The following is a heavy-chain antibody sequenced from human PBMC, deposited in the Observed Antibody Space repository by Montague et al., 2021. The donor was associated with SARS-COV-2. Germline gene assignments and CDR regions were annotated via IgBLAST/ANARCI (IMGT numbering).Heavy chain of an antibody. CDR2: IYYSGGT. CDR1: GGSISGYY. D-gene: IGHD2-8*01. J-gene: IGHJ6*02. CDR3: ARLLRSCTNGVCRTYHYYAMDV. V-gene: IGHV4-59*01. Sequence: SETLSLTCSVSGGSISGYYWSWLRQPPGKGLEWIGDIYYSGGTKXNPSLRSRVTISVDRSKNQFSLNLNSVTAADTAVYFCARLLRSCTNGVCRTYHYYAMDVWGQGSTVTVSS.